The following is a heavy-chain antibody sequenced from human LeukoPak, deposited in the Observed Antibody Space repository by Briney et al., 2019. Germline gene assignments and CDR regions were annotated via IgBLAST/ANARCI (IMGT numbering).Heavy chain of an antibody. CDR2: IYYSGST. Sequence: PSETLSLTCTVSGGSISSYYWSWIRQPPGKGLEWIGYIYYSGSTNYNPSLKSRVTISVDTSKNQFSLKLSSVTAADTAVYYCARNDYDILTGYYLPPGYWGQGTLVTVSS. J-gene: IGHJ4*02. CDR1: GGSISSYY. V-gene: IGHV4-59*01. D-gene: IGHD3-9*01. CDR3: ARNDYDILTGYYLPPGY.